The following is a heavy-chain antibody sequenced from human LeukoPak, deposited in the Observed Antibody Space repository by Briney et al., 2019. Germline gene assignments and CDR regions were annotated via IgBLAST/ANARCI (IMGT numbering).Heavy chain of an antibody. CDR3: ARALYSSIAARMGGGYFDY. CDR2: IYYSGST. Sequence: PSQTLSLTCTVSGGSISSGGYYWSWIRQHPGKGLEWIGYIYYSGSTYYNPSLKSRVTISVDTYKNQFSLKMSYVTAADTAVYYCARALYSSIAARMGGGYFDYWGQGTLVTVSS. D-gene: IGHD6-6*01. V-gene: IGHV4-31*03. CDR1: GGSISSGGYY. J-gene: IGHJ4*02.